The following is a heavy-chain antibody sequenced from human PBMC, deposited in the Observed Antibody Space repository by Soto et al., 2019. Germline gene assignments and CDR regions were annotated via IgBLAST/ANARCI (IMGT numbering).Heavy chain of an antibody. CDR1: GYTFTSYS. CDR3: ARDAPPADY. Sequence: QVQLVQSGAEVKKPGASVKVSCKASGYTFTSYSISWVRQAPGQGREWMGWISAYNGNTNYAQMLQGRVTMTTDTSTNTAYMELRSVRSDDTAVYYCARDAPPADYWGQGTLVTVSS. CDR2: ISAYNGNT. V-gene: IGHV1-18*04. J-gene: IGHJ4*02.